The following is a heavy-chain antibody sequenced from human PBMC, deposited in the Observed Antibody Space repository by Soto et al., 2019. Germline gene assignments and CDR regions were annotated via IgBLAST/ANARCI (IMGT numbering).Heavy chain of an antibody. Sequence: EEQLLESGGGLVQPGGSLRLSCTASGFTFSASAMSWVRQAPGKGLEWVSAISGSGGTTYYADSVKGRFTISRDNSKNTLFMQMNSLRVEDTAVYYCARGATMIMVAPLGYWGQGTLLTVSS. V-gene: IGHV3-23*01. CDR2: ISGSGGTT. J-gene: IGHJ4*02. CDR3: ARGATMIMVAPLGY. CDR1: GFTFSASA. D-gene: IGHD3-22*01.